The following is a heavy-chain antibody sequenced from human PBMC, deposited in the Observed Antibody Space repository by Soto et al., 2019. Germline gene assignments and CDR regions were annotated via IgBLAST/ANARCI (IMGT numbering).Heavy chain of an antibody. D-gene: IGHD3-22*01. CDR3: ASLPTCDSSGCYSYFDL. CDR1: GFTFSNYY. J-gene: IGHJ4*02. Sequence: EMQLVESGGGLVQPGGSLRLSCAASGFTFSNYYMHWVRQAPGKGPVWVSRISSDGTTTTSADSVKGRFTISRDNAKTTLYLQVTSLRADDTAVYYCASLPTCDSSGCYSYFDLWGQGALVTVSS. CDR2: ISSDGTTT. V-gene: IGHV3-74*01.